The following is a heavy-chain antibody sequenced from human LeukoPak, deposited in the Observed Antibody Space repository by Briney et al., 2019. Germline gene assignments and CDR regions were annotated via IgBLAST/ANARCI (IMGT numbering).Heavy chain of an antibody. Sequence: PGGSLRLSCAASGFTVSSNYMSWVRQAPGKGLEWVSVIYSGGSTYYADSVKGRFTISRDNSKNTLYLQMNSLRAEDTAVYYCARDCDPRVDAFDIWGQGTMVTVSS. CDR1: GFTVSSNY. V-gene: IGHV3-66*01. CDR2: IYSGGST. CDR3: ARDCDPRVDAFDI. J-gene: IGHJ3*02.